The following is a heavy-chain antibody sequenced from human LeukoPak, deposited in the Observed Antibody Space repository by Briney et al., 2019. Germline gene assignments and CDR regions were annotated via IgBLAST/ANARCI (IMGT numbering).Heavy chain of an antibody. J-gene: IGHJ4*02. D-gene: IGHD6-19*01. CDR1: GYTFTSYA. CDR3: ARDPQGSGWYGDFDY. Sequence: ASVKVSCKASGYTFTSYAMHWVRQAPGQRLEWMGWINAGNGNTKYSQEFQGRVTMTRDMSTSTVYMELSSLRSEDTAVYYCARDPQGSGWYGDFDYWGQGTLVTVSS. V-gene: IGHV1-3*03. CDR2: INAGNGNT.